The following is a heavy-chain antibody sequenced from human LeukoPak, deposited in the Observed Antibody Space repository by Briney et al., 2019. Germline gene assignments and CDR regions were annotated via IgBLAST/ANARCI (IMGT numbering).Heavy chain of an antibody. V-gene: IGHV1-8*01. CDR1: GYTFTSYD. J-gene: IGHJ5*02. D-gene: IGHD3-10*01. CDR3: ARSLLWFGELYRAPRFDP. CDR2: MNPNSGNT. Sequence: ASVKVSCKASGYTFTSYDINWVRQATGQGLEWMGWMNPNSGNTGYAQKFQGRVTMTRNTSISTAYMELSSLRSEDTAVYYCARSLLWFGELYRAPRFDPWGQGTLVTVSS.